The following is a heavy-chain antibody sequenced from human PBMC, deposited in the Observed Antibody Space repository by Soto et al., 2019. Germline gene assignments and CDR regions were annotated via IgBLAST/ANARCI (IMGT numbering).Heavy chain of an antibody. CDR3: SGDPRLADY. J-gene: IGHJ4*02. V-gene: IGHV3-11*01. D-gene: IGHD6-25*01. CDR1: GFTFSDHY. CDR2: ISGGGSTT. Sequence: GGSLRLSCAASGFTFSDHYMTWIRQAPGKGPEWISYISGGGSTTSYADSVKGRFTISRDNAKNTLYLQMNSLTVEDTAAYYCSGDPRLADYWGQGTLVTVSS.